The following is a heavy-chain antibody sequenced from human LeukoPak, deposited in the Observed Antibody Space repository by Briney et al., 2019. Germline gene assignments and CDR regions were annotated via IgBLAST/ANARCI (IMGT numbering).Heavy chain of an antibody. D-gene: IGHD1-26*01. CDR3: ARLNSGSYFDWFDP. CDR2: IYYSGST. CDR1: GGSISSGGYY. J-gene: IGHJ5*02. V-gene: IGHV4-61*08. Sequence: SETLSLTCTVSGGSISSGGYYWSWIRQPPGKGLEWIGYIYYSGSTNYNPSLKSRVTISVDTSKNQFSLKLSSVTAADTAVYYCARLNSGSYFDWFDPWGQGTLVTVSS.